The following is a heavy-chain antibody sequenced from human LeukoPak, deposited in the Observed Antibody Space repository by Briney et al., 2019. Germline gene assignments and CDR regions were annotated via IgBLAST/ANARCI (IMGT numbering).Heavy chain of an antibody. Sequence: PGGSLRLSCAASGFTFSSYGMSWVRQAPGKGLEWVSAISGSGGSTYYADSVKGRFTISRDNSKNTLYLQMNSLRAEDTAVYYCAKGIAGGGFYYYYMDVWGKGTTVTVSS. CDR2: ISGSGGST. CDR1: GFTFSSYG. D-gene: IGHD1-20*01. J-gene: IGHJ6*03. V-gene: IGHV3-23*01. CDR3: AKGIAGGGFYYYYMDV.